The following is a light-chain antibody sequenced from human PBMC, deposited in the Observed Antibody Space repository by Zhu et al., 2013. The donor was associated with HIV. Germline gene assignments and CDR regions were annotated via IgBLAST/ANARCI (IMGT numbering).Light chain of an antibody. V-gene: IGKV4-1*01. CDR1: QNVLHSVNSKNY. CDR3: QQYYNLPYT. J-gene: IGKJ2*01. Sequence: EIVVTQSPESLTLSLGETAAINCTSNQNVLHSVNSKNYVAWYQWRPRRPPKLLISWASTREAGVPERFSGGGSGTDFTLTINNFRLEDAAVYFCQQYYNLPYTFGPGTEVEIK. CDR2: WAS.